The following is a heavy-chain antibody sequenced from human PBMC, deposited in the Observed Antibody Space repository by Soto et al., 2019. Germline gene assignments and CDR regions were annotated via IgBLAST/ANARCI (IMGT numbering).Heavy chain of an antibody. J-gene: IGHJ4*02. V-gene: IGHV1-69*02. CDR2: IIPILGIA. CDR3: ARGVRYYDSSGPFDY. CDR1: GGTFSSYT. D-gene: IGHD3-22*01. Sequence: QVQLVQSGAEVKKPGSSVKVSCKASGGTFSSYTISWVRQAPGQGLEWMGRIIPILGIANYAQKFQGRVTITEDKSTSTAYMELTSLRSEDTAVYYCARGVRYYDSSGPFDYWGQGTLVTVSS.